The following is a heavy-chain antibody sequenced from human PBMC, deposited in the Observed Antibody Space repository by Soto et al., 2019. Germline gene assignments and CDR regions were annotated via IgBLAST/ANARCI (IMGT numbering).Heavy chain of an antibody. Sequence: QVQLVQSGAEVKKPGSSVKVSCKASGGTFSSYAISWVRQAPGQGLEWMGGIIPIFGTANYAQKFQGRVTITADKSTCTAYMYLSSLRPEDTAVYYCARDLLVGQIVLAFDIWGQGTMVTVSS. V-gene: IGHV1-69*06. CDR3: ARDLLVGQIVLAFDI. CDR1: GGTFSSYA. J-gene: IGHJ3*02. CDR2: IIPIFGTA. D-gene: IGHD6-6*01.